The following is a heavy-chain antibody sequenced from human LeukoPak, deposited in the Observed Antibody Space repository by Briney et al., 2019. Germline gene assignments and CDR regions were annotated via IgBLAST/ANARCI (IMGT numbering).Heavy chain of an antibody. Sequence: PGGSLRLSCAASGFTVSSNYMSWVRQAPGKGLEWVSVIYSGGSTYYADSVKGRFTISRDNSKNTLYLQMNSLRAEDTAVYYCARELVRDYGGNYSDYWGQGTLVTVSS. J-gene: IGHJ4*02. D-gene: IGHD4-23*01. V-gene: IGHV3-53*01. CDR1: GFTVSSNY. CDR2: IYSGGST. CDR3: ARELVRDYGGNYSDY.